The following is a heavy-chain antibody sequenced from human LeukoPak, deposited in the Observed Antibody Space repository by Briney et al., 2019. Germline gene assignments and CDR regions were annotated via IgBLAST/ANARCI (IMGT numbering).Heavy chain of an antibody. V-gene: IGHV3-53*01. CDR2: IYSGGST. J-gene: IGHJ4*02. CDR3: GRGGGYYDSSGSFGLNY. CDR1: GFTVSSNY. D-gene: IGHD3-22*01. Sequence: PGGSLRLSCAASGFTVSSNYMSWVRQAPGKGLEWVSVIYSGGSTYYADSVKGRFTISRDNSKNTLYLQMNSLRAEDTAVYYCGRGGGYYDSSGSFGLNYWGQGTLVTVSS.